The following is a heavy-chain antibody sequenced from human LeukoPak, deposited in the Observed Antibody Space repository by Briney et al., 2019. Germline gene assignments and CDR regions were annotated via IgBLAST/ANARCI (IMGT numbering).Heavy chain of an antibody. V-gene: IGHV4-59*08. D-gene: IGHD3-22*01. CDR1: GGLISRIEYY. CDR2: IYYSGST. CDR3: ARRASTRIVFDY. J-gene: IGHJ4*02. Sequence: PSETLSLTCTASGGLISRIEYYWSWIRQPPGKGLEWFVYIYYSGSTNYNPSLKSRLTISVDTSKNQFSLKLSPVTAADTAAYYCARRASTRIVFDYWGQGTLVTVS.